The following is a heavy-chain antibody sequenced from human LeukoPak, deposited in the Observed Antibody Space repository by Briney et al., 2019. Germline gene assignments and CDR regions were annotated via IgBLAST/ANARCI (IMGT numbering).Heavy chain of an antibody. D-gene: IGHD6-19*01. CDR3: ARDLGSTGWYYFDY. CDR1: GFTFSSNA. Sequence: PGGSLRLSCAASGFTFSSNAMSWVRQAPGKGLEWVSTINSSGGSTYYADSVKGRFTISRDNSKNTLYLQMNSLRAEDTAIYYCARDLGSTGWYYFDYWGQRTVATVSS. CDR2: INSSGGST. V-gene: IGHV3-23*01. J-gene: IGHJ4*02.